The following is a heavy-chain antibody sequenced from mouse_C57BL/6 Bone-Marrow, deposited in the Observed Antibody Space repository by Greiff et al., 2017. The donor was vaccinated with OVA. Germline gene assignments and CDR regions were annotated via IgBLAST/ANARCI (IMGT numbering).Heavy chain of an antibody. Sequence: EVQGVESGGGLVKPGGSLKLSCAASGFTFSSYAMSWVRQTPEKRLEWVATISDGGSYTYYPDNVKGRFTISRDNAKNNLYLQMSHLKSEDTAMYYCARKVYYDYDGFDYWGQGTTLTVSS. CDR1: GFTFSSYA. V-gene: IGHV5-4*01. CDR2: ISDGGSYT. CDR3: ARKVYYDYDGFDY. J-gene: IGHJ2*01. D-gene: IGHD2-4*01.